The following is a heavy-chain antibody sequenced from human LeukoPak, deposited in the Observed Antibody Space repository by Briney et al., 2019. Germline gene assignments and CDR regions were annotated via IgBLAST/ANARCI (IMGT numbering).Heavy chain of an antibody. CDR2: INDNGGRT. Sequence: GGSLRLSCSASGFTFRRYAMHWVRQAPGKGLEYVSGINDNGGRTHYGDSVKGRFTISRDNSKNTLDLQMNSLRAEDTAIYYCAKEHEYYGSGGYIDYWGQGTLVTVSS. V-gene: IGHV3-64*04. CDR1: GFTFRRYA. J-gene: IGHJ4*02. CDR3: AKEHEYYGSGGYIDY. D-gene: IGHD3-10*01.